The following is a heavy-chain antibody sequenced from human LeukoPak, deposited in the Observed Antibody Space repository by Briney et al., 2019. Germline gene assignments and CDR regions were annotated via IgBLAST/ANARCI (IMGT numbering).Heavy chain of an antibody. CDR1: GFTVSSYG. CDR2: VYSDGVT. J-gene: IGHJ5*02. V-gene: IGHV3-66*02. Sequence: GGSLRLSCAASGFTVSSYGMSWVRQAPGKGPEWVSLVYSDGVTRYANSVQGRFTISRDNSKNTVYLQMNNLRVEDTAVYHCVRDRAEGRAWVEFDPWGQGILVTVSS. CDR3: VRDRAEGRAWVEFDP.